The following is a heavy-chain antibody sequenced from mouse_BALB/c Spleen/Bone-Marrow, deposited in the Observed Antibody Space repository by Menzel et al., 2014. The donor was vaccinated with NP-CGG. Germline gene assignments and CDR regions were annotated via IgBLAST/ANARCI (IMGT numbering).Heavy chain of an antibody. Sequence: QVQLKESGAELVRPGASVKLSCKASGYTFTNYWMSWVKQRPGQGLEWIGMIDPSDSETHYNQMFKDKATLTVDKSSSTAYMQLSSLTSEDSAVYYCTRRDDGYPYWGQGTTLTVSS. CDR3: TRRDDGYPY. CDR1: GYTFTNYW. V-gene: IGHV1-61*01. CDR2: IDPSDSET. D-gene: IGHD2-3*01. J-gene: IGHJ2*01.